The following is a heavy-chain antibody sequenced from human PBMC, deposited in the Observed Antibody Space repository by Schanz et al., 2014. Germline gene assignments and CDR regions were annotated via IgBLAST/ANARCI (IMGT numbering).Heavy chain of an antibody. J-gene: IGHJ6*02. CDR1: GFTFGIYG. CDR3: ARASGKNHNHYGMDA. Sequence: EVQLLESRGGFVQPGGSLRLSCAASGFTFGIYGMSWVRQAPGKGLEWLSVIDSSGDSTHYADSVRGRFTISRDNSKNTLFLQMSSLRAEDTAVYFCARASGKNHNHYGMDAWGQGTAVAVS. D-gene: IGHD1-1*01. V-gene: IGHV3-23*01. CDR2: IDSSGDST.